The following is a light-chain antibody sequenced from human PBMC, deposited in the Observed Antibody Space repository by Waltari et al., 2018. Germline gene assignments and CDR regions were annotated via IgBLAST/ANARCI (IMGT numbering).Light chain of an antibody. J-gene: IGLJ2*01. V-gene: IGLV1-40*01. CDR3: QSYDSSLSGVV. CDR1: SSNIGAGYE. CDR2: GDT. Sequence: QSVLTQPPSVSGAPGQRATISCAGSSSNIGAGYEVHGYKQLPGTAPKLLIAGDTNRPSGVPDRFSGSKSGTSASLAITGLQAEDEADYYCQSYDSSLSGVVLGGGTKLTVL.